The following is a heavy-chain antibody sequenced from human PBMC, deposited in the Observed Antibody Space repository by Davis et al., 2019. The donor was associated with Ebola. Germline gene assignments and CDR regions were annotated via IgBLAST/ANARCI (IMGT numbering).Heavy chain of an antibody. CDR2: IYSGAGGST. Sequence: PGGSLRLSCVASGFTVSSNYMTWVRQAPGKGLEWVSIIYSGAGGSTYYADSVKGRFTISRDNSRSTLYLQMNSLRADDTAVYYCASRTYGSGSYWGQGTLVTVSS. J-gene: IGHJ4*02. V-gene: IGHV3-53*01. D-gene: IGHD3-10*01. CDR3: ASRTYGSGSY. CDR1: GFTVSSNY.